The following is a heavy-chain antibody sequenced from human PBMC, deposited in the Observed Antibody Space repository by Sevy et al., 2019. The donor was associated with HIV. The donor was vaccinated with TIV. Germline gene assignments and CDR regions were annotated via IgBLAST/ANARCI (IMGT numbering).Heavy chain of an antibody. Sequence: SETLSLTCTVSGGSISSGSYYWSWIRQPAGKGLEWIGRIYTSGSTNYNPSLKSRVTMSVDTSKNQFSLKLSSVTAADTAVYYCARDWSQVVVAATHNYFYYYGMDVWGQGTTVTVSS. CDR2: IYTSGST. J-gene: IGHJ6*02. CDR1: GGSISSGSYY. V-gene: IGHV4-61*02. CDR3: ARDWSQVVVAATHNYFYYYGMDV. D-gene: IGHD2-15*01.